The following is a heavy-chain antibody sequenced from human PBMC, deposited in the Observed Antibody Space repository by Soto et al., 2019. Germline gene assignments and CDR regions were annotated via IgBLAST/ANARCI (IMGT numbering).Heavy chain of an antibody. CDR3: TRDGDYGYSLAY. Sequence: QVQLQESSPGLVKPSETLTLTCVVSGASISNGKWWSWVRQPPGKGLEWIGEISHSGSPNYNPPLRSRFTIEVDKSKNQFSLKFSVTAADTAMYYCTRDGDYGYSLAYWGQGTLVTVSS. CDR2: ISHSGSP. D-gene: IGHD2-21*01. V-gene: IGHV4-4*02. J-gene: IGHJ4*02. CDR1: GASISNGKW.